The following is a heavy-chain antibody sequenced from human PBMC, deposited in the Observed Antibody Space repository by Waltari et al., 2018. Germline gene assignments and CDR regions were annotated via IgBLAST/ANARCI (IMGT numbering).Heavy chain of an antibody. CDR2: ISSSSSTI. CDR1: GFTFGTYS. V-gene: IGHV3-48*04. CDR3: ARDNDYYFDY. D-gene: IGHD2-21*02. J-gene: IGHJ4*02. Sequence: EVQLVESGGGLVQPGGSLRLSCAASGFTFGTYSMNWVRQAQGKGVEWVSYISSSSSTIYYADSVKGRFTFSRDNAKNSLYLQMNSLRAEDTAVYYCARDNDYYFDYWGQGTLVTVSS.